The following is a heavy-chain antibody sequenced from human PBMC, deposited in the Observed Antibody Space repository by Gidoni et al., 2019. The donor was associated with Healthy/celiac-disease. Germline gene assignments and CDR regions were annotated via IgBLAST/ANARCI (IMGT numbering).Heavy chain of an antibody. CDR3: AKDGTQYGDYVSLGY. J-gene: IGHJ4*02. CDR2: ISYDGSNK. V-gene: IGHV3-30*18. Sequence: GKGLEWVAVISYDGSNKYYADSVKGRFTISRDNSKNTLYLQMNSLRAEDTAVYYCAKDGTQYGDYVSLGYWGQGTLVTVSS. D-gene: IGHD4-17*01.